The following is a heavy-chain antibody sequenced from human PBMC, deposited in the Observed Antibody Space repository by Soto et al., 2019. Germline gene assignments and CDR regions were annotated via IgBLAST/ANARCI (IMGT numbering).Heavy chain of an antibody. CDR1: GGSISSSSYY. J-gene: IGHJ4*02. D-gene: IGHD2-15*01. Sequence: QLQLQESGPGLVKPSETLSLTCTVSGGSISSSSYYWGWIRQPPGKGLEWSGSIYYSGSTYYNPSLKIRVTISVDTSKHQFSLKLSSVTAADTAVYYCARHTPAISISDHWGQGTLVTVSS. CDR2: IYYSGST. CDR3: ARHTPAISISDH. V-gene: IGHV4-39*01.